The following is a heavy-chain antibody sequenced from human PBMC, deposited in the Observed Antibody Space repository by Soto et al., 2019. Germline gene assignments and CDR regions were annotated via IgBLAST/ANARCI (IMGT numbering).Heavy chain of an antibody. J-gene: IGHJ4*02. CDR3: ARERSSSGWYLDY. V-gene: IGHV4-61*01. D-gene: IGHD6-19*01. Sequence: SEPLSLTCTVSGGSVSSGSYYWSWIRQPPGKGLEWIGYIYYSGSTNYNPPLKSRVTISVDTSKNQFSLKLSSVTAADTAVYYCARERSSSGWYLDYWGQGTLVTVSS. CDR2: IYYSGST. CDR1: GGSVSSGSYY.